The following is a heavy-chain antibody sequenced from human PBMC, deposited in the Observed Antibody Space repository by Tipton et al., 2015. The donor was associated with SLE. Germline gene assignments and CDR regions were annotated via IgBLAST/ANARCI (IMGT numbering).Heavy chain of an antibody. D-gene: IGHD3/OR15-3a*01. CDR3: ARGREWNWTPYYMDV. CDR1: GDSVKSRY. Sequence: TLSLTCTVSGDSVKSRYWFWVRQPAGGGLEWLAYRFHDGNINYNPSLKTRLTMSVDTSRDQFSLTLNSVTAADTGIYYCARGREWNWTPYYMDVWGKGTTVTVSS. CDR2: RFHDGNI. V-gene: IGHV4-59*02. J-gene: IGHJ6*03.